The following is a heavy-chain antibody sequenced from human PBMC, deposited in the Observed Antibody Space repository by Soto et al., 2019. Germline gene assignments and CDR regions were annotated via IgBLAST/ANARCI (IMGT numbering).Heavy chain of an antibody. CDR2: ISGSGGST. CDR1: GFTFSSYA. D-gene: IGHD2-2*01. V-gene: IGHV3-23*01. Sequence: GGSLRLSCAASGFTFSSYAMSWVRQAPGKGLEWVSAISGSGGSTYYAESVKGRFTISRDNSKNTLYLQMNSLRAEDTAVYYCAKDPVVPAAPRQYYYYGMDVWGQGTTLTVSS. CDR3: AKDPVVPAAPRQYYYYGMDV. J-gene: IGHJ6*02.